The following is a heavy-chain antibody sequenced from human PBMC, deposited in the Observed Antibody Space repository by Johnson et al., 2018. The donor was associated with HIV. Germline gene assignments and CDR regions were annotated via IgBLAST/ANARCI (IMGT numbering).Heavy chain of an antibody. J-gene: IGHJ3*02. CDR1: AFTFGNVW. CDR3: ARVMQADAFDI. V-gene: IGHV3-7*01. Sequence: VQLVESGGGLVEPGGSLRLSCVVSAFTFGNVWMNWVRQAPGKGLAWVANIKHDGSEKYYVDSVKGRFTISRDNAKNSLYLQMNSLRAEDTAVYYCARVMQADAFDIWGQGTMVTVSS. D-gene: IGHD2-8*01. CDR2: IKHDGSEK.